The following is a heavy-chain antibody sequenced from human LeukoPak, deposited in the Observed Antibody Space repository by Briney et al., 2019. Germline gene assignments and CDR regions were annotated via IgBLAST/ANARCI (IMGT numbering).Heavy chain of an antibody. Sequence: GGSLTLSCAASGFTFSSSGMHWLRQAPGKGLQWVAVISYDGSNKCYTNTVKGRFTNSRDNAKSTVYLQMNSLKAEDTPVYYCAKGQPGGTQLPSWAPYCFDYWGQGTLVTVSS. V-gene: IGHV3-30*18. J-gene: IGHJ4*02. D-gene: IGHD5-18*01. CDR1: GFTFSSSG. CDR3: AKGQPGGTQLPSWAPYCFDY. CDR2: ISYDGSNK.